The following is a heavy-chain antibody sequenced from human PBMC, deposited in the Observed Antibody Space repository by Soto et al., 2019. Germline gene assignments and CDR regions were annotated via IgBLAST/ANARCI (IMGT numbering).Heavy chain of an antibody. Sequence: QPGGSLRLSCAASGFTFSSCAMHWVRQAPGKGLEWVAVISYDGSNKYYADSVKGRFTISRDNSKNTLYLQMNSLRAEDTAVYYCARDWNRNDFDYWGQGTLVTVSS. V-gene: IGHV3-30-3*01. J-gene: IGHJ4*02. D-gene: IGHD1-1*01. CDR1: GFTFSSCA. CDR3: ARDWNRNDFDY. CDR2: ISYDGSNK.